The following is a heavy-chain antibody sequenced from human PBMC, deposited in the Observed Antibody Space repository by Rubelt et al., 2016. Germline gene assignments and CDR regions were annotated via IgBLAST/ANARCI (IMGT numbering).Heavy chain of an antibody. CDR1: GYTFTSYG. Sequence: QVQLVQSGAEVKKPGASVKVSCKASGYTFTSYGISWVRQAPGQGLEWMGWISAYNGNTNYAQKLQGRANMTIDTSTGTGSMELRSRRADDTAVYYCARISNPDLYYYYYDMDVWGKGTTVTVSS. V-gene: IGHV1-18*01. D-gene: IGHD4-11*01. CDR2: ISAYNGNT. J-gene: IGHJ6*03. CDR3: ARISNPDLYYYYYDMDV.